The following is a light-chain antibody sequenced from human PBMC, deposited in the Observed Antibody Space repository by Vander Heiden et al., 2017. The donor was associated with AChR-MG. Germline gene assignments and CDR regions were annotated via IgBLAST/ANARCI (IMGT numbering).Light chain of an antibody. J-gene: IGKJ4*01. Sequence: DSVLTQSPRPLSSDPGARATLSCTASASVSSSYLGWYQHRPGQAPRLLIYGTSSRATGIPDRFSGSGSGTDFTLTISRLEPEDFAMYYCQQDDSSPLTFGGGTKVEIK. CDR2: GTS. CDR3: QQDDSSPLT. V-gene: IGKV3-20*01. CDR1: ASVSSSY.